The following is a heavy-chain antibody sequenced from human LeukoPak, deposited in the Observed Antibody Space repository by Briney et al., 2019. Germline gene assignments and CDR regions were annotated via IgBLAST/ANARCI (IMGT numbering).Heavy chain of an antibody. CDR3: ARGTGLVPYYDILTGYHQFDY. D-gene: IGHD3-9*01. J-gene: IGHJ4*02. Sequence: GASVKVSCKASGYTFTGYYMHWVRQAPGQGLEWMGWINPNSGGTNNAQKSLGRLTMTRDTTISTAYRELSRLRSDDTAVYYCARGTGLVPYYDILTGYHQFDYWGQGTLVTVSS. CDR2: INPNSGGT. V-gene: IGHV1-2*02. CDR1: GYTFTGYY.